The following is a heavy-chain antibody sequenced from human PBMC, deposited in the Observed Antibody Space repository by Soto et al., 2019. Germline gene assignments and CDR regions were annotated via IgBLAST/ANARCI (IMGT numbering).Heavy chain of an antibody. CDR3: AKVVFSSGLTGGLFDY. CDR1: GFTFSSYA. D-gene: IGHD3-22*01. V-gene: IGHV3-23*01. J-gene: IGHJ4*02. Sequence: GGSLRLSCAASGFTFSSYAMSWVRQAPGKGLEWVSAISGSGGSTYYADSVKGRFTISRDNSKNTLYLQMNSLRAEDTAVYYCAKVVFSSGLTGGLFDYWGQGTLVTVSS. CDR2: ISGSGGST.